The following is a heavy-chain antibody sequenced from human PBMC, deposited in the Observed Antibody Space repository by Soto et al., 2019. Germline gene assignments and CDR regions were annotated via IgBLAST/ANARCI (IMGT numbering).Heavy chain of an antibody. V-gene: IGHV4-39*01. J-gene: IGHJ6*02. Sequence: TLSLTCTVSGGSISSGGYYWGWIRQPPGKGLERIGSIYYSGSTYYNPSLKSRVTISVDTSKNQFSLKLSSVTAADTAVYYCAAGYCSGGSCYKPYYYYGMDVWGQGTTVTVSS. D-gene: IGHD2-15*01. CDR1: GGSISSGGYY. CDR2: IYYSGST. CDR3: AAGYCSGGSCYKPYYYYGMDV.